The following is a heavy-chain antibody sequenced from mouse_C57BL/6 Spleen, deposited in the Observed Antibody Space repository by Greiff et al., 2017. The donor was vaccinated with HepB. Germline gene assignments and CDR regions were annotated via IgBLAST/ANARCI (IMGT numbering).Heavy chain of an antibody. J-gene: IGHJ2*01. CDR3: ARSLDGYYFDY. CDR1: GYTFTSYW. Sequence: QVQLQQPGAELVRPGSSVKLSCKASGYTFTSYWMDWVKQRPGQGLEWIGNIYPSDSETHYNQKFKDKATLTVDKSSSTAYMQLSSLTSEDSAVYYCARSLDGYYFDYWGQGTTLTVSS. CDR2: IYPSDSET. D-gene: IGHD2-3*01. V-gene: IGHV1-61*01.